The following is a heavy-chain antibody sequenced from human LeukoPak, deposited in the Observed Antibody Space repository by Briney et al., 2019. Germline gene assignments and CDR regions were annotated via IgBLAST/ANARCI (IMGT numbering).Heavy chain of an antibody. V-gene: IGHV1-3*01. D-gene: IGHD4-17*01. CDR2: INAGNGNT. Sequence: GASVKVSCKASGYTFTSYAMHWERQAPGQRLEWMGWINAGNGNTKYSQKFQGRVTITRDTSASTAYMELSSLRSEDTAVYYCARDRYGDYHARFDYWGQGTLVTVSS. J-gene: IGHJ4*02. CDR3: ARDRYGDYHARFDY. CDR1: GYTFTSYA.